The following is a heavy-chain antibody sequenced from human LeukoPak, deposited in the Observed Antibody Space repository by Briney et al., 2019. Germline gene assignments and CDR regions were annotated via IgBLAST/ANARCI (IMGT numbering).Heavy chain of an antibody. D-gene: IGHD3-22*01. CDR2: ISSSGSTT. CDR1: GFSISNYE. J-gene: IGHJ3*02. CDR3: ARGNYYENSGYWVLSAFDI. V-gene: IGHV3-48*03. Sequence: GGSLRLSCAASGFSISNYEMNWVRQARGKGLEWVSYISSSGSTTYYADSVKGRFTISRDNAKNSLYLQMNSLRAEDTAVYYCARGNYYENSGYWVLSAFDIWGQGTMVTVSS.